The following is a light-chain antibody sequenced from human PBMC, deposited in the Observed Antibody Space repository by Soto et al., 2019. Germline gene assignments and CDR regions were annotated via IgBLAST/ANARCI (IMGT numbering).Light chain of an antibody. Sequence: SYELTQPPSVSVAPGKTARITCGGNNTGSKSVHWYQQKPGQAPVLVIYYDSDRPSGIPERFSGSNSGNTATLTISRVEAGDEADYYCQVWDSSSDHREGVFGGGTKLTVL. CDR3: QVWDSSSDHREGV. J-gene: IGLJ2*01. CDR1: NTGSKS. V-gene: IGLV3-21*04. CDR2: YDS.